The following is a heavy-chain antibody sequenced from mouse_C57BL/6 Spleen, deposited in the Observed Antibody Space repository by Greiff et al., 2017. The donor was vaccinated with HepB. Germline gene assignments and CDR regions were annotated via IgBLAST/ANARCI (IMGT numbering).Heavy chain of an antibody. CDR2: ISSGGDYI. Sequence: EVKLMESGEGLVKPGGSLKLSCAASGFTFSSYAMSWVRQTPEKRLEWVAYISSGGDYIYYADTVKGRFTISRDNARNTLYLQMSSLKSEDTAMYYCTRVATTIVTSFDYWGQGTTLTVSS. D-gene: IGHD2-5*01. J-gene: IGHJ2*01. CDR1: GFTFSSYA. V-gene: IGHV5-9-1*02. CDR3: TRVATTIVTSFDY.